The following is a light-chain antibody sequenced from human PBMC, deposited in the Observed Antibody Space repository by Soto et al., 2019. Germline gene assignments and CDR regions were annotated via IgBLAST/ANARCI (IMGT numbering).Light chain of an antibody. CDR2: LGS. V-gene: IGKV2-28*01. CDR3: MQPLENFRT. J-gene: IGKJ1*01. Sequence: IVMTQSPLSLSVTPGEAASISCMSSARLLHKNGYNYVDWYMQKPGQSPQLLIYLGSNRASGVPDWLSGSGSDTYFTLEISRVEADDVGVYYCMQPLENFRTFGQGTKVDIK. CDR1: ARLLHKNGYNY.